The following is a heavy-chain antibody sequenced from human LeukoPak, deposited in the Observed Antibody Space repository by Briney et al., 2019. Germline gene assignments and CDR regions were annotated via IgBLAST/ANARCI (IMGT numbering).Heavy chain of an antibody. CDR3: AREDSSGYYYVHPFDY. D-gene: IGHD3-22*01. CDR1: GGSISSSNW. V-gene: IGHV4-4*02. Sequence: SGTLSLTCAVSGGSISSSNWWSWVRQPPGKGLEWIGEIYHSGSTNYNPSLKSRVTISVDKSKNQFSLKLSSVTAADTAVYYCAREDSSGYYYVHPFDYWGQGTLVTVSS. J-gene: IGHJ4*02. CDR2: IYHSGST.